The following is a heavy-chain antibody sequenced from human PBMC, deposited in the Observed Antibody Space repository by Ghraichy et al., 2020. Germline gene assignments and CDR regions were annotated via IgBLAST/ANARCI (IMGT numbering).Heavy chain of an antibody. D-gene: IGHD3-3*01. CDR3: ARDAITIFGVPEH. CDR2: ISSSSSYI. V-gene: IGHV3-21*01. Sequence: GGSLRLSCAASGFTFSSYSMNWVRQAPGKGLEWVSSISSSSSYIYYADSVKGRFTISRDNAKNSLYLQMNSLRAEDTAVYYCARDAITIFGVPEHWGQGTLVTVSS. J-gene: IGHJ4*02. CDR1: GFTFSSYS.